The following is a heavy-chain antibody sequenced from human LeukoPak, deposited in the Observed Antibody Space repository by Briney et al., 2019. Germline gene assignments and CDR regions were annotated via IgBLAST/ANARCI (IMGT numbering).Heavy chain of an antibody. CDR1: GYTFTSYD. CDR2: MNPNSGNT. CDR3: AGVGSSGWLGDPNWFDP. J-gene: IGHJ5*02. Sequence: GASVKVSCKASGYTFTSYDINWVRQATGQGLEWMGWMNPNSGNTGYAQKFQGRVTMTRNTSISTAYMELSSLRSEDTAVYYCAGVGSSGWLGDPNWFDPWGQGTLVTVSS. V-gene: IGHV1-8*01. D-gene: IGHD6-19*01.